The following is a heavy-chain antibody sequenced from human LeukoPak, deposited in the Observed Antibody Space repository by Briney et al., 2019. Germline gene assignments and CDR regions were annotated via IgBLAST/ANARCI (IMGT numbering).Heavy chain of an antibody. J-gene: IGHJ5*02. CDR2: ITGGGGST. D-gene: IGHD3-16*01. V-gene: IGHV3-23*01. CDR1: GFTFSSYP. Sequence: GGSLRLSCAASGFTFSSYPMTWVRQAPGKGLDWVSSITGGGGSTFYADSVKGRFTISRDNSKNTLYLQMNSLRAEDTAVYYCAKYVWGSYSWFDPWGQGTLVTVSS. CDR3: AKYVWGSYSWFDP.